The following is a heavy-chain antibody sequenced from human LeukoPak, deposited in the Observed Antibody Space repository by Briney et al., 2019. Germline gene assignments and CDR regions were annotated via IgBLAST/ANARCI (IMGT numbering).Heavy chain of an antibody. J-gene: IGHJ5*02. D-gene: IGHD3-16*01. CDR2: ISGSGGNT. Sequence: GGSLRLSCAASGFTFSTYAMNWVRQAPGKGLEWVSGISGSGGNTYYADSVKGRFTISRDNSKNTLYLQMNSLRAEDTAVYYCAKDDNYIRFLSWGQGTLVTVSS. CDR3: AKDDNYIRFLS. V-gene: IGHV3-23*01. CDR1: GFTFSTYA.